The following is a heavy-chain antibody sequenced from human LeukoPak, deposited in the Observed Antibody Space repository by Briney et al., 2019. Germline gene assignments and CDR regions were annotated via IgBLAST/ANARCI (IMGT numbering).Heavy chain of an antibody. CDR1: GYTFTGYY. V-gene: IGHV1-2*02. D-gene: IGHD3-22*01. Sequence: ASVKVSCKASGYTFTGYYMHWVRQAPGQGLEWMGWINPNSGGTNYAQKFHGRVTMTRDTSISTAYMELSRLRSDDTAVYYCARDNTYYYDSSGYPSPGYWGQGTLVTVSS. J-gene: IGHJ4*02. CDR3: ARDNTYYYDSSGYPSPGY. CDR2: INPNSGGT.